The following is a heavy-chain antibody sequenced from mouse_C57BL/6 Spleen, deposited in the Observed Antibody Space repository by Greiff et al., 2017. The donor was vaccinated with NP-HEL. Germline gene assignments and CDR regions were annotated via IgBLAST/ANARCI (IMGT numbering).Heavy chain of an antibody. Sequence: EVMLVESGGGLVKPGGSLKLSCAASGFTFSDYGMHWVRQAPEKGLEWVAYISSGSSPIDYADTVKGRFTISRDNAKNTLCLQMTSLTSEDTAMYYCAYDYGNYGAMDYWGQGTSVTVSS. CDR1: GFTFSDYG. D-gene: IGHD2-1*01. CDR2: ISSGSSPI. V-gene: IGHV5-17*01. CDR3: AYDYGNYGAMDY. J-gene: IGHJ4*01.